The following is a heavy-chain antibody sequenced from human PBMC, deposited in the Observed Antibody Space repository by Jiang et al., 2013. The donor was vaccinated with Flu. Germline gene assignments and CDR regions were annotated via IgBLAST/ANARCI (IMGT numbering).Heavy chain of an antibody. CDR3: ATGGRWLQSIAEYFQH. V-gene: IGHV3-30*01. Sequence: VQLLESGGGVVQPGRSLRLSCAASGFTFSSYAMHWVRQAPGKGLEWVAVISYDGSNKYYADSVKGRFTISRDNSKNTLYLQMNSLRAEDTAVYYCATGGRWLQSIAEYFQHWGQGTLVTVSS. CDR2: ISYDGSNK. D-gene: IGHD5-24*01. J-gene: IGHJ1*01. CDR1: GFTFSSYA.